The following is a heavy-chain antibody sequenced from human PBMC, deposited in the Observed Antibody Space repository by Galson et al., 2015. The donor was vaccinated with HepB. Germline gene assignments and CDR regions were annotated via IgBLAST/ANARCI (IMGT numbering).Heavy chain of an antibody. CDR1: GFAVTGNY. CDR2: ILSGGTT. CDR3: ARSVAGFGGLPNYLDV. J-gene: IGHJ6*03. Sequence: SLRLSCAPSGFAVTGNYMSWVRHAPGRGLEWVAVILSGGTTLHAETVKGRITISRDNSKNMLYLQMNSLRAEDTAVYYCARSVAGFGGLPNYLDVWGKGTTVTVSS. D-gene: IGHD3-16*01. V-gene: IGHV3-53*01.